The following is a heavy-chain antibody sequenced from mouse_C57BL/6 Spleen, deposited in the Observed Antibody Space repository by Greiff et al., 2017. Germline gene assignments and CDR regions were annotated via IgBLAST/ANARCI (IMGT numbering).Heavy chain of an antibody. CDR3: TRGLDYYGSSAWFAY. V-gene: IGHV1-15*01. CDR2: IDPETGGT. Sequence: LVESGAELVRPGASVTLSCKASGYTFTDYEMHWVKQTPVHGLEWIGAIDPETGGTAYNQKFKGKAILTADKSSSTAYMELRSLTSEDSAVYYCTRGLDYYGSSAWFAYWGQGTLVTVSA. J-gene: IGHJ3*01. D-gene: IGHD1-1*01. CDR1: GYTFTDYE.